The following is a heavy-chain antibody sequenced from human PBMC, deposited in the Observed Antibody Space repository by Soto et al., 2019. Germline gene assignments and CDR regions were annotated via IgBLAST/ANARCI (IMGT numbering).Heavy chain of an antibody. CDR2: INHSGST. D-gene: IGHD1-26*01. J-gene: IGHJ4*02. Sequence: SETLSLTCAVYGGSFSGYYWSWIRQPPGKGLEWIGEINHSGSTNYNPSLKSRVTISVDTSKNQFSLKLSSVTAADTAVYYCARLLVGASDSLFDYWGQGTLVTVSS. CDR1: GGSFSGYY. V-gene: IGHV4-34*01. CDR3: ARLLVGASDSLFDY.